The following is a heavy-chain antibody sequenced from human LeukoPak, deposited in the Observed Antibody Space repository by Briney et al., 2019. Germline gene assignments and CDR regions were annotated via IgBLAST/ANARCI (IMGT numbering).Heavy chain of an antibody. CDR3: ARGATTTRFGRFDP. J-gene: IGHJ5*02. D-gene: IGHD4-17*01. CDR1: GFSFITYS. Sequence: PGGSLRLSCAASGFSFITYSMSWVRQAPGEGLEWVSSISSSSDYIYYADSMKGRFTISRDNAKKSLYLQMNSLRVEDTAVYYCARGATTTRFGRFDPWGQGTLVTVSS. CDR2: ISSSSDYI. V-gene: IGHV3-21*01.